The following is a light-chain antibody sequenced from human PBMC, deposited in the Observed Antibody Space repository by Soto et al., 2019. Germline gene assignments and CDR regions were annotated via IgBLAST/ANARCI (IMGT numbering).Light chain of an antibody. J-gene: IGLJ2*01. CDR1: SIGSKS. V-gene: IGLV3-21*02. CDR2: HDS. Sequence: SSELTQPPSVSVAPGQTATITCGGASIGSKSVHWYQQKPGQAPVVVVYHDSDRPSGIPERFSGSNSGNTATLTISRGEAGDEAVYSCQVWDNNSDHVVFGGGTKLTVL. CDR3: QVWDNNSDHVV.